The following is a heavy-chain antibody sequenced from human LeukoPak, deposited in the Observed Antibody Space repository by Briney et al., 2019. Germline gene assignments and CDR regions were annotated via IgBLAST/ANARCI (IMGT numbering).Heavy chain of an antibody. V-gene: IGHV1-18*01. D-gene: IGHD3-10*01. J-gene: IGHJ4*02. CDR3: ARVAYGSGSYHPPNFDY. CDR2: ISAYNGNT. CDR1: GYTFTSYG. Sequence: ASVKVSCKASGYTFTSYGISWVRQAPGRGLAGMGWISAYNGNTNNEQKLQGRVTMTTDTSTSNAYMELRSLRSDETAVYYCARVAYGSGSYHPPNFDYWGQGTLVTVSS.